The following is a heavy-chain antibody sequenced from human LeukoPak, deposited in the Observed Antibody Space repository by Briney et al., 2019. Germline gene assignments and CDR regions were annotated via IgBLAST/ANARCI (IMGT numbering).Heavy chain of an antibody. CDR3: AAGYYPPTNYYYYMDV. CDR1: GYTFTSYY. Sequence: ASVKVSCKASGYTFTSYYMHWVRQAPGQGLEWMGIINPSGGSTSYAQKFQGRVTMTRDMSTSTVYMELSSLRSEDTAVYYCAAGYYPPTNYYYYMDVWGKGTTVTVSS. D-gene: IGHD3-22*01. CDR2: INPSGGST. J-gene: IGHJ6*03. V-gene: IGHV1-46*01.